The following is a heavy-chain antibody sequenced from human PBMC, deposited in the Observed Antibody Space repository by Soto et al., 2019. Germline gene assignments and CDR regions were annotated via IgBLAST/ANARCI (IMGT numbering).Heavy chain of an antibody. CDR1: GVTFSLYS. V-gene: IGHV3-48*02. J-gene: IGHJ6*02. Sequence: EVQLVESGGGLVQPGGSLRLSCAAFGVTFSLYSMSWVRQAPGKGLEWVSYISRSSTGIHYADSVKGRFTISRDDATNSMHLQMNSLRDGDTAVYYCARAVTWGLDVWGQGTTASISS. D-gene: IGHD3-10*01. CDR3: ARAVTWGLDV. CDR2: ISRSSTGI.